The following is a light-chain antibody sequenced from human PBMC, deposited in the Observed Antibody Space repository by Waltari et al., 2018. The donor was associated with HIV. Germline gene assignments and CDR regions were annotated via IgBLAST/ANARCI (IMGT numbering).Light chain of an antibody. V-gene: IGKV2-28*01. CDR2: LGS. CDR3: MQALQTRYT. Sequence: DIVMTQSPLSLSVTPGEPASISCRSSQSLLHSNGYKYLDWYLQKPGQSPQLLIFLGSNRASGVPDRFRGSGSGTDFTLKISRVEAEDVGVYYCMQALQTRYTFGQGTKLEIK. J-gene: IGKJ2*01. CDR1: QSLLHSNGYKY.